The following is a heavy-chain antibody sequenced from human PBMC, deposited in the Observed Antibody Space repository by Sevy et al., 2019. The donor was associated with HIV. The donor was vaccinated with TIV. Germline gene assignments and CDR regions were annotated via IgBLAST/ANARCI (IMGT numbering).Heavy chain of an antibody. CDR2: LPYDGSTE. V-gene: IGHV3-30*02. CDR3: TKDMVTFGGIIANSPGGFDI. CDR1: GFRFSSYG. Sequence: GGSLRLSCAASGFRFSSYGMNWVRQAPGKGLEWVAFLPYDGSTEDYEASVNGRFTISRDNSKNTLYLQMNSLRVEDTAVYYCTKDMVTFGGIIANSPGGFDIWGQGTMVTVSS. D-gene: IGHD3-16*02. J-gene: IGHJ3*02.